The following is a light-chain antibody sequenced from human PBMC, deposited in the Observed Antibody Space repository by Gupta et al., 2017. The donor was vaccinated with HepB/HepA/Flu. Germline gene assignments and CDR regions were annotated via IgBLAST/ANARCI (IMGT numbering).Light chain of an antibody. J-gene: IGKJ3*01. CDR1: QSVRSSY. Sequence: DIVLTHSPGTLSLSPGERATLSCRASQSVRSSYLAWYQQKPGQAPRLLIYGTSSRAAGIPDRFSGSGSGTDFTLTISRLEPEDFAVFYCQQEGSSSFTFGHGTKVDIK. CDR2: GTS. V-gene: IGKV3-20*01. CDR3: QQEGSSSFT.